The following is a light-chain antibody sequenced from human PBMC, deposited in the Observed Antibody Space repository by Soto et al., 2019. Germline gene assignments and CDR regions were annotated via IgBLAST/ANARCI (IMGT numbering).Light chain of an antibody. V-gene: IGLV1-44*01. J-gene: IGLJ2*01. Sequence: QSALTQPPSASGTPGQRVTISCSGSSSNIGSNTVNWYQQLPGSAPKLLMYSTNQRPSGFPDRFSGSKSGTSASLAISGLQSEDEADYYCAAWDGSLNVVLFGGGTKLTVL. CDR2: STN. CDR1: SSNIGSNT. CDR3: AAWDGSLNVVL.